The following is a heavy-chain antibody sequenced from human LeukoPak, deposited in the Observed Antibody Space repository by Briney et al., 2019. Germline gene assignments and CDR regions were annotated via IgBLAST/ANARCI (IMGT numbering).Heavy chain of an antibody. CDR3: AKGYCSSTRCYADGMDV. V-gene: IGHV1-69*04. CDR2: IIPIFGIA. J-gene: IGHJ6*02. D-gene: IGHD2-2*01. CDR1: GGTFSSYA. Sequence: SVKVSCKASGGTFSSYAISWVRQAPGQGLEWMGRIIPIFGIANYAQKFQGRVTITADKSTSTAYMELSSLRSEDTAVYYCAKGYCSSTRCYADGMDVWGQGTTVTVSS.